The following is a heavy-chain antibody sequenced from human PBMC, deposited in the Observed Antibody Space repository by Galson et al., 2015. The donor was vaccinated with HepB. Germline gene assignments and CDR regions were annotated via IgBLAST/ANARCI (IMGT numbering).Heavy chain of an antibody. D-gene: IGHD1-1*01. CDR3: ARDSFTTEEPIDP. CDR2: ISAYNGNT. Sequence: SVKVSCKASGYTFTGYYMHWVRQAPGRGLEWMGWISAYNGNTNYAQKLQGRVTMTTDTSTSTAYMELRSLRSDDTAVYYCARDSFTTEEPIDPWGQGTLVTVSS. J-gene: IGHJ5*02. CDR1: GYTFTGYY. V-gene: IGHV1-18*04.